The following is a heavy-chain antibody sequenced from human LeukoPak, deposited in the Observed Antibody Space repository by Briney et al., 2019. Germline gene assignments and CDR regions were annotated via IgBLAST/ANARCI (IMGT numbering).Heavy chain of an antibody. V-gene: IGHV3-73*01. CDR1: GFTSSGSA. CDR2: IRSKANSYAT. D-gene: IGHD6-19*01. J-gene: IGHJ5*02. CDR3: TRLIAVAGNWFDP. Sequence: GGSLRLSCAAPGFTSSGSAMHWVRQASGKGLEWVGRIRSKANSYATAYAASVKGRFTISRDDSKNTAYLQMNSLKTEDTAVYYCTRLIAVAGNWFDPWGQGTLVTVSS.